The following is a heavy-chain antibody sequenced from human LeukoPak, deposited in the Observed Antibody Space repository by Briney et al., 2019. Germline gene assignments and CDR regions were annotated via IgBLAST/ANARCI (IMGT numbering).Heavy chain of an antibody. J-gene: IGHJ6*03. CDR3: ARDYYYYMDV. CDR2: INTYTGNP. CDR1: GYTFTNYA. Sequence: ASVKVSCKASGYTFTNYAMNWVQQAPGRGLEWMGWINTYTGNPTYAQGFTGRFVFSLDTSVGTAYLQISSLKAEDTAVYYCARDYYYYMDVWGKGTTVTISS. V-gene: IGHV7-4-1*02.